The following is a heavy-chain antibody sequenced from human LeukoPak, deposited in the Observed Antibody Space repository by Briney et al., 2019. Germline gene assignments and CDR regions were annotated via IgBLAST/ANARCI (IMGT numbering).Heavy chain of an antibody. J-gene: IGHJ4*02. V-gene: IGHV4-59*05. Sequence: SETLSLTCTVSGGSISTYYWSWIRQPPGKGLEWIGSISYSGSTYYNPSLKSRVTISVDTSKNQFSLKLTSVTAADTAVYYCARQDGVVTAIPLIFFDYWGQGTLVTVSS. CDR1: GGSISTYY. CDR3: ARQDGVVTAIPLIFFDY. D-gene: IGHD2-21*02. CDR2: ISYSGST.